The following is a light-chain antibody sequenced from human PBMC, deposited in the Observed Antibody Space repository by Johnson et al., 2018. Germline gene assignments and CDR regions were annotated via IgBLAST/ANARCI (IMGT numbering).Light chain of an antibody. Sequence: QSVLTQPPSVSAAPGQKVTISCSGSSSNIGNNYVSWYQQLPGTAPKLIIYENNKRPSGIPDRFSGSKSGTSATLGITGLQTGDEADYYCGTWDSSLSAGNVFGTGTKVTV. J-gene: IGLJ1*01. CDR3: GTWDSSLSAGNV. CDR1: SSNIGNNY. CDR2: ENN. V-gene: IGLV1-51*02.